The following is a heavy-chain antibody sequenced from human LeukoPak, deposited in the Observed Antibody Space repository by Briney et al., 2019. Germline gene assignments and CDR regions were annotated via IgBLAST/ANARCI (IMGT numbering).Heavy chain of an antibody. CDR1: GGSISSSTYY. CDR3: ARPLGMVRGVILNWFDP. V-gene: IGHV4-39*01. Sequence: PSETLSLTCTVSGGSISSSTYYWGWIRQPPGKGLEWIGSIFHSANTYNNPSLKSRVTISVDTSKNQFSLKLSSVTAADTAVYYCARPLGMVRGVILNWFDPWGQGTLVTVSS. CDR2: IFHSANT. D-gene: IGHD3-10*01. J-gene: IGHJ5*02.